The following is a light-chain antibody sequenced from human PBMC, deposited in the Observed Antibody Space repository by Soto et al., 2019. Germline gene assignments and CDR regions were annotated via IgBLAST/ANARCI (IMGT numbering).Light chain of an antibody. V-gene: IGLV1-40*01. J-gene: IGLJ2*01. CDR1: SSNIGAGYD. CDR3: KSYDSSLRGLV. Sequence: QSVLTQPPSVSGAPGQRVTISCTGSSSNIGAGYDVHWYQQLPGTAPKLLIYGNSNRPSGVPDRFCGSKSGTSASLAITGLQAEDEADYYCKSYDSSLRGLVFGGGTKLTVL. CDR2: GNS.